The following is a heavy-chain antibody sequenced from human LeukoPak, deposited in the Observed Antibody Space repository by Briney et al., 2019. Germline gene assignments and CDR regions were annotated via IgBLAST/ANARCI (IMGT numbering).Heavy chain of an antibody. CDR1: GGSVSSGSCY. J-gene: IGHJ4*02. V-gene: IGHV4-61*01. Sequence: SETLSLTCTVSGGSVSSGSCYWSWIRQPPGKGLEWIGYIYYSGSTNYNPSLKSRVTISVDTSKNQFSLKLSSVTAADTAVYYCARDLARWWELEVDYWGQGTLVTVSS. CDR2: IYYSGST. CDR3: ARDLARWWELEVDY. D-gene: IGHD1-26*01.